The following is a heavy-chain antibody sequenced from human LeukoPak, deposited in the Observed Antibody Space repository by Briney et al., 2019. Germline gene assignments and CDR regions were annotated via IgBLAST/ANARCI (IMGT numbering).Heavy chain of an antibody. CDR3: ARMGDYDFWSGTRYYFDY. J-gene: IGHJ4*02. Sequence: ASVKVSCKASGGTFSSYAINWVRQATGQGLEWMGWMNPNSGNTGYAQKFQGRVTMTRNTSISTAYMELSSLRSEDTAVYYCARMGDYDFWSGTRYYFDYWGQGTLVTVSS. D-gene: IGHD3-3*01. V-gene: IGHV1-8*02. CDR2: MNPNSGNT. CDR1: GGTFSSYA.